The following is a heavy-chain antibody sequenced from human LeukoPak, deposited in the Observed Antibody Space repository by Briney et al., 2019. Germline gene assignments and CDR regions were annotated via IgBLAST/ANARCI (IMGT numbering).Heavy chain of an antibody. CDR3: ARSVEGYCSGGSCYSYYYYMDV. J-gene: IGHJ6*03. V-gene: IGHV4-59*01. CDR2: IYYSGST. CDR1: GGSISNKY. D-gene: IGHD2-15*01. Sequence: PSETLSLTCTVSGGSISNKYWSWIRQPPGKGLEWIGYIYYSGSTNYNPSLKSRVTILVDTSKNQFSLKLSSVTAADTAVYYCARSVEGYCSGGSCYSYYYYMDVWGKGTTVTVSS.